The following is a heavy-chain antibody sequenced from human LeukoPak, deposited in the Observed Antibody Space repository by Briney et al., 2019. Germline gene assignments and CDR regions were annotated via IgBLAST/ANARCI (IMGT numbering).Heavy chain of an antibody. CDR3: ARDRGGSYSYFQH. CDR2: INRNGGST. J-gene: IGHJ1*01. CDR1: GFTFDDYG. V-gene: IGHV3-20*04. D-gene: IGHD1-26*01. Sequence: SGGSLRLSCAASGFTFDDYGMSWVRQSPGKGLEWVSGINRNGGSTGYADSVKGRFTISRDDAKNSLYLQMNSLRTDGTALYFCARDRGGSYSYFQHWGQGTLVTVSS.